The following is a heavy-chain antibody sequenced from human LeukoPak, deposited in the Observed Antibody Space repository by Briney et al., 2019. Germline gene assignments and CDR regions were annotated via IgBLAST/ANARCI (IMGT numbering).Heavy chain of an antibody. CDR1: GGSISSDDYY. J-gene: IGHJ3*02. V-gene: IGHV4-30-4*08. CDR3: ARVGSIVGAAQDAFDI. CDR2: IYYSGST. D-gene: IGHD1-26*01. Sequence: ASETLSLTCTVSGGSISSDDYYWSWIRQPPGKGLEWIGYIYYSGSTYYNPSLKSRVTISVDTSKNQFSLKLSSVTAADTAVYYCARVGSIVGAAQDAFDIWGQGTMVTVSS.